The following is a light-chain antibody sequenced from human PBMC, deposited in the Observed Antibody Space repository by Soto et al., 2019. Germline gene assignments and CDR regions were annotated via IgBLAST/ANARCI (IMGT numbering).Light chain of an antibody. CDR1: QSVRTN. CDR3: QQYNDWPRLT. Sequence: IVMTQSPATLSVSPGDRATISCRASQSVRTNFAWYQLTPGQAPRLLIYGASTRATGVPARFSGSGSGTDFTLTISSLESDDFGVYYCQQYNDWPRLTFGGGTKVEIK. V-gene: IGKV3-15*01. J-gene: IGKJ4*01. CDR2: GAS.